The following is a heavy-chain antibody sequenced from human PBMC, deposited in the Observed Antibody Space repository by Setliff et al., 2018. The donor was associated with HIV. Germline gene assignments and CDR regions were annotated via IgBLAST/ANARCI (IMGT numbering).Heavy chain of an antibody. D-gene: IGHD3-22*01. CDR3: AGGASFDKSGYYNAPLSFDY. V-gene: IGHV3-48*01. J-gene: IGHJ4*02. CDR2: ISSKRTSI. CDR1: GFSFDDYC. Sequence: GGSLRLSCEASGFSFDDYCMNWVRQAPGKGLEWVSYISSKRTSIYYADSVKGRFTISRDNDNNSLYLQMSGLSAEDTALYYCAGGASFDKSGYYNAPLSFDYWGQGTLVTVSS.